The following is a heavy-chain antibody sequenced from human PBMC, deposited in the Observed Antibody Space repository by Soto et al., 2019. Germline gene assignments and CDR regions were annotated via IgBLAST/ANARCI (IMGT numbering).Heavy chain of an antibody. CDR1: GYKVSTWHNFTSYW. J-gene: IGHJ4*02. V-gene: IGHV5-51*01. CDR3: ARPSSGWYGFDS. CDR2: IYPGDSDT. Sequence: PGESLKISCMGSGYKVSTWHNFTSYWIAWVRQMPGEGLEWMGIIYPGDSDTRYSPSFQGQVTISADKSISTAYLQWSSLTASDTAMYYCARPSSGWYGFDSWGQGTLVTVSS. D-gene: IGHD6-13*01.